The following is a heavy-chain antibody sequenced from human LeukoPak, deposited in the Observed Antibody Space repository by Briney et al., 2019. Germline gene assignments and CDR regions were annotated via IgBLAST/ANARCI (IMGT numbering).Heavy chain of an antibody. J-gene: IGHJ4*02. D-gene: IGHD3-9*01. CDR2: IKQDGSEK. CDR1: GFTFSSYE. V-gene: IGHV3-7*03. Sequence: GGSLRLSCAASGFTFSSYEMNWVRQAPGKGLEWVANIKQDGSEKYYVDSVKGRFTISRDNAKNSLYLQMNSLRAEDTAVYYCARVGYYDILTGYFNYFDYWGQGTLVTVSS. CDR3: ARVGYYDILTGYFNYFDY.